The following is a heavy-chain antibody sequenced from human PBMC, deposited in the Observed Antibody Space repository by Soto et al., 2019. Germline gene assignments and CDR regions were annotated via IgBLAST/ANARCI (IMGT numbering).Heavy chain of an antibody. J-gene: IGHJ6*02. CDR2: IVVGSGNT. Sequence: SVKVSCKASGFTFTSSAVQWVRQARGQRLEWIGWIVVGSGNTNYAQKFQERVTITRDMSTSTAYMELSSLSSEDTAVYYCAAGGGSYYHYYYYGMDVWGQGTTVTVSS. CDR3: AAGGGSYYHYYYYGMDV. V-gene: IGHV1-58*01. CDR1: GFTFTSSA. D-gene: IGHD1-26*01.